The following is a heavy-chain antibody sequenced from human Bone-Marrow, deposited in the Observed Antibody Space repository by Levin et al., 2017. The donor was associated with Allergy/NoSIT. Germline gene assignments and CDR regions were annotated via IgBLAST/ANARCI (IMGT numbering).Heavy chain of an antibody. D-gene: IGHD1-26*01. CDR1: GGSFSGYY. V-gene: IGHV4-34*01. CDR3: ARGGWGATTGENWFDP. J-gene: IGHJ5*02. CDR2: INHSGST. Sequence: PSQTLSLTCAVYGGSFSGYYWSWIRQPPGKGLEWIGEINHSGSTNYNPSLKSRVTISVDTSKNQFSLKLSSVTAADTAVYYCARGGWGATTGENWFDPWGQGTLVTVSS.